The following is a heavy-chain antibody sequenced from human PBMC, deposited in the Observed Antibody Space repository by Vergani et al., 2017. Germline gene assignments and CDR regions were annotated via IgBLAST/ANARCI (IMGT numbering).Heavy chain of an antibody. J-gene: IGHJ1*01. Sequence: QVQLQQWGAGLLKPSETLSLTCAVYGGSFSGYYWSWIRQPPGKGLEWIGEINHSGSTNYNPSLKSRVTISGDTSKNQFSLKLSSVTAADTAVYYCARVWFGTVAGTLGWVKYFQHGGQGTLVTVSS. D-gene: IGHD6-19*01. CDR1: GGSFSGYY. CDR3: ARVWFGTVAGTLGWVKYFQH. V-gene: IGHV4-34*01. CDR2: INHSGST.